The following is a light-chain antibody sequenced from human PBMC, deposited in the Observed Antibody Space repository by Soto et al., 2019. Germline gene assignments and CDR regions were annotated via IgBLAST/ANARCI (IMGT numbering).Light chain of an antibody. CDR3: QQYSNWPPWT. J-gene: IGKJ1*01. CDR2: GIS. V-gene: IGKV3-15*01. Sequence: EIVLTQSPATLSLSPGERATLSCRASQSVSSSLAWYQQKPGQPPRLLTYGISTRATGIPARFSGSGSGTEFTLTISSLQSEDSAVYYCQQYSNWPPWTFGQGTKVDI. CDR1: QSVSSS.